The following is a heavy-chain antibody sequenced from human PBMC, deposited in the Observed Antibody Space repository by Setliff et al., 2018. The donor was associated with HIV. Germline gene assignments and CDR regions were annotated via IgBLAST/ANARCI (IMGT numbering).Heavy chain of an antibody. V-gene: IGHV1-69*10. CDR3: ARGGDYDSSGYYVT. D-gene: IGHD3-22*01. J-gene: IGHJ4*02. Sequence: SVKVSCKASGGTFSSYAISWVRQAPGQGLEWMGWINPHTGGTKFAQKFQGRVTITADKSTSTSYMHLSSLRAEDTAVYFCARGGDYDSSGYYVTWGQGSLVTVSS. CDR1: GGTFSSYA. CDR2: INPHTGGT.